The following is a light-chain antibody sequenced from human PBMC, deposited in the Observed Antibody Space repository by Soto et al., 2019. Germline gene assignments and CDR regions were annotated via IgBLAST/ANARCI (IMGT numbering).Light chain of an antibody. V-gene: IGKV3-15*01. Sequence: EIVMTQSPATLSVSPGERATLSCRASQSVSSNLAWYQQKPGQAPRLLIYGASTRATGIPARFSGSGSGTEFTLTISSLQYEDFAVCYCQQYNNWPRGTLGQGTKLDIK. CDR2: GAS. CDR3: QQYNNWPRGT. CDR1: QSVSSN. J-gene: IGKJ1*01.